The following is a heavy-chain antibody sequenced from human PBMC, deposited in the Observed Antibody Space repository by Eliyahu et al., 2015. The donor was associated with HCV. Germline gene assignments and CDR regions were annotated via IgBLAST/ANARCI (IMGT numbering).Heavy chain of an antibody. Sequence: QVQLVQSGAEVKKPGASVKVSCKASGYTFTSYYMHWVRQAPGQGLEWMGIINPSGGSTSYAQKFQGRVTMTRDTSTSTVYMELSSLRSEDTAVYYCARDPEPVISSNRFDYWGQGTLVTVSS. CDR1: GYTFTSYY. D-gene: IGHD3-3*02. CDR3: ARDPEPVISSNRFDY. CDR2: INPSGGST. V-gene: IGHV1-46*01. J-gene: IGHJ4*02.